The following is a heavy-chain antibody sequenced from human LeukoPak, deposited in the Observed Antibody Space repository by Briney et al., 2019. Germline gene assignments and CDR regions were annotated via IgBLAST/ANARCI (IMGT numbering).Heavy chain of an antibody. CDR1: GGSFSGYY. D-gene: IGHD2-2*01. CDR2: INHSGST. J-gene: IGHJ6*03. V-gene: IGHV4-34*01. CDR3: ARLYCSSTSCTRKQYYYYMDV. Sequence: SETLPLTCAVYGGSFSGYYWSWIRQPPGKGLEWIGEINHSGSTNYNPSLKSRVTISVDTSKNQFSLKLSSVTAADTAVYYCARLYCSSTSCTRKQYYYYMDVWGKGTTVTISS.